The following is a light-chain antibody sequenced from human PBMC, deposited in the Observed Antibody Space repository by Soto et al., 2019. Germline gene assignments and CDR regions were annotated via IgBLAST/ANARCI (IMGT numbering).Light chain of an antibody. CDR1: QSVSSSF. CDR2: GAS. Sequence: EIVLTQSPGTLSLSPGERATLSCRASQSVSSSFLAWYQQKPGQAPRLPIYGASSRATGIPDRFSGSGSGTDFTLAISRLEAEDLGVYYGQQYDSSPRTFGQGTKLEIK. V-gene: IGKV3-20*01. CDR3: QQYDSSPRT. J-gene: IGKJ2*01.